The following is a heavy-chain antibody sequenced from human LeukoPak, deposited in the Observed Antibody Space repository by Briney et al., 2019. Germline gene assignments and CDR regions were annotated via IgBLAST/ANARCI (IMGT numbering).Heavy chain of an antibody. Sequence: TGGSLRLSCAVSGFTFSSEAMGWVRQLPGEGLEWVATISPAGGTTYYAESMKGRFTISRDNSKSTLYLQMNSLRVEDTAVYYCTKVRSGSSSWALRVFDYWGQGALVTVSS. J-gene: IGHJ4*02. V-gene: IGHV3-23*01. CDR1: GFTFSSEA. CDR3: TKVRSGSSSWALRVFDY. D-gene: IGHD6-13*01. CDR2: ISPAGGTT.